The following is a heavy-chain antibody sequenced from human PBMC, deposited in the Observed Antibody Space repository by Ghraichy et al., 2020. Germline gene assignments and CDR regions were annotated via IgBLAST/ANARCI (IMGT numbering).Heavy chain of an antibody. J-gene: IGHJ2*01. CDR1: GFTFSSYA. Sequence: GESLNISCAASGFTFSSYAMSWVRQAPGKGLEWVSAISGSGGSTYYADSVKGRFTISRDNSKNTLYLQMNSLRAEDTAVYYCAKDGQGYPDPYWYFDLWGRGTLVTVSS. CDR3: AKDGQGYPDPYWYFDL. CDR2: ISGSGGST. D-gene: IGHD6-13*01. V-gene: IGHV3-23*01.